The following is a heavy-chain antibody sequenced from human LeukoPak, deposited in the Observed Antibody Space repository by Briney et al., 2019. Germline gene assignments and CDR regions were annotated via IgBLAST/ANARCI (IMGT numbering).Heavy chain of an antibody. Sequence: GGSLRLSCATSGFTFSIYTVNWVRQAPGKGLEWVSSISGSNTYIYYADSVKGRFTISRDNAKNSLYLQMNSLRGEDTAVYYCARDPSRRGGFDYWGQGTLVTVSS. CDR3: ARDPSRRGGFDY. CDR1: GFTFSIYT. D-gene: IGHD4-23*01. J-gene: IGHJ4*02. V-gene: IGHV3-21*01. CDR2: ISGSNTYI.